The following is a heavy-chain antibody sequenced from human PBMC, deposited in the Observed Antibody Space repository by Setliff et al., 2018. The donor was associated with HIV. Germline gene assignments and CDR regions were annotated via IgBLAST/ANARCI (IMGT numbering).Heavy chain of an antibody. J-gene: IGHJ6*02. CDR3: ARDVEHMMDV. CDR1: GYTFINYV. Sequence: ASVKVSCKASGYTFINYVIHWVRQAPGQRLEWMGWINAGNGDTKYSQKFQGRVTMTRDTSTSTVFMELRSLRSDDTAVYYCARDVEHMMDVRGQGTTVTVSS. V-gene: IGHV1-3*01. CDR2: INAGNGDT.